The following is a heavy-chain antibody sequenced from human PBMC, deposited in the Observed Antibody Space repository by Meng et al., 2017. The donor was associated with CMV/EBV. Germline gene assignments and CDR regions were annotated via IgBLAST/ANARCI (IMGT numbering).Heavy chain of an antibody. V-gene: IGHV1-46*01. J-gene: IGHJ6*02. CDR3: ARGRVDIVVVPAAKYYYYGMDV. Sequence: ASVKVSCKASGYTFTSYYMHWVRQAPGQGLEWMGIINPSGGSTSYAQKFQGRVTMTRDTSTSTVYMELSSLRSEDTAVYYCARGRVDIVVVPAAKYYYYGMDVWGQGTTVTVSS. D-gene: IGHD2-2*01. CDR1: GYTFTSYY. CDR2: INPSGGST.